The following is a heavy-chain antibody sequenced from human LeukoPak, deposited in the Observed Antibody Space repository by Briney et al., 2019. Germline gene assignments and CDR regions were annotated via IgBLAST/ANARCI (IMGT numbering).Heavy chain of an antibody. V-gene: IGHV4-38-2*01. CDR3: ASRGDPGDY. CDR2: IYHSGST. D-gene: IGHD2-21*02. Sequence: PSETLSLTCAVSGYSISSGYYWGWIRQPPGKGLEWIGSIYHSGSTYYNPSLKSRVTISVDTSKNQFSLKLSSVTAADTAVYYCASRGDPGDYWGQGTLVTVSS. CDR1: GYSISSGYY. J-gene: IGHJ4*02.